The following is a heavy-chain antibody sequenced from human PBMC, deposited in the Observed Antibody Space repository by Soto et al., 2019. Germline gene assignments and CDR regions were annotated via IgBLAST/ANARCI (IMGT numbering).Heavy chain of an antibody. V-gene: IGHV1-18*01. D-gene: IGHD3-9*01. CDR1: GYTFTSYG. J-gene: IGHJ4*02. CDR3: ARDRVYYDILTGYYPFDY. CDR2: ISAYNGNT. Sequence: QVQLVQSGAEVKKPGASVKVSCKASGYTFTSYGISWVRQAPGQGLEWMGWISAYNGNTNYAQKLQGRVTMTTDTPTSTAYMELRSLRSDDTAVYYCARDRVYYDILTGYYPFDYWGQGTLVTVSS.